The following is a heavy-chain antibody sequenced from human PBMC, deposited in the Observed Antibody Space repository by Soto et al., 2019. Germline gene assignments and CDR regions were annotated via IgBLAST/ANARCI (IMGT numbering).Heavy chain of an antibody. Sequence: SETLSLTCTVSGGSISSSSYYWGWIRQPPGKGLEWIGSIHYSGSTYYNPSLKSRVTISVDTSKNQFSLKLSSVTAADTAVYYCARGVIYCNNIHCYGFDCRGQRTPVTVSA. CDR3: ARGVIYCNNIHCYGFDC. CDR2: IHYSGST. CDR1: GGSISSSSYY. J-gene: IGHJ4*02. D-gene: IGHD2-8*01. V-gene: IGHV4-39*01.